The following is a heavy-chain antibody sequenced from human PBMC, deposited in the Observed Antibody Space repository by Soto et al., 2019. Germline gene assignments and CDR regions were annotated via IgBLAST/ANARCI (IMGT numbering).Heavy chain of an antibody. V-gene: IGHV5-51*01. J-gene: IGHJ4*02. D-gene: IGHD2-2*02. Sequence: AGESLKISCKGSGYSFTSYWIGWVRQMPGKGLEWMGIIYPGDSDTRYSPSFQGQVTFSADKSIGTAYLQWSSLKASDTAMYYCATCGYCSSTSCYNFFDYWGQGTPVTVSS. CDR3: ATCGYCSSTSCYNFFDY. CDR2: IYPGDSDT. CDR1: GYSFTSYW.